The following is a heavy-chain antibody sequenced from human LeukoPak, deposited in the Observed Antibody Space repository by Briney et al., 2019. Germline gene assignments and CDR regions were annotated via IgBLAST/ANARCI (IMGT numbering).Heavy chain of an antibody. CDR3: ARGSRISMFGAVHMRGSFDI. CDR2: INDSGTT. D-gene: IGHD3-3*01. CDR1: GGSFRGYY. Sequence: SETLSLTCEVYGGSFRGYYWSWIRQPPGKGLEWIGEINDSGTTNCNLSLKSRVTTSVDTSKNQFFLKLSSATAADTAVYYCARGSRISMFGAVHMRGSFDIWGQGTTVTVSS. J-gene: IGHJ3*02. V-gene: IGHV4-34*01.